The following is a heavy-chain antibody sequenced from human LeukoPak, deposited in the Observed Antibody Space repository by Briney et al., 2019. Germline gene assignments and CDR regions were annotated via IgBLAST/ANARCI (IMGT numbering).Heavy chain of an antibody. V-gene: IGHV3-21*01. J-gene: IGHJ4*02. D-gene: IGHD6-13*01. Sequence: GGSLRLSCAASGFTFSSYTMNWVRQAPGKGLEWVSSISGSSKHKYYADSVKGRFTISRDNAKNSLYLQMNSLRAEDTAVYYCARTANFAAGYYIDYWGQGTLVTVSS. CDR2: ISGSSKHK. CDR3: ARTANFAAGYYIDY. CDR1: GFTFSSYT.